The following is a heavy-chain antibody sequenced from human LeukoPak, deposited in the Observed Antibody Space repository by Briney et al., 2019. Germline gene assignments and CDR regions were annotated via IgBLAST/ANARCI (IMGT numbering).Heavy chain of an antibody. D-gene: IGHD3-22*01. CDR1: GGTFSSYA. V-gene: IGHV1-69*05. J-gene: IGHJ4*02. CDR2: IIPIFGTA. CDR3: ARGGDSSGYYYEGDYFDY. Sequence: SVKVSCKASGGTFSSYAISWVRQAPGQGLEWMGGIIPIFGTANYAQKFQGRVTITTDGSTSKAYMELSSLRSEDTAVYYCARGGDSSGYYYEGDYFDYWGQGTLVTVSS.